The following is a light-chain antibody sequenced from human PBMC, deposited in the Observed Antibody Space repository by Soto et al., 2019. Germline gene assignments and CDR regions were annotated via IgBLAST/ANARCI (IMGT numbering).Light chain of an antibody. J-gene: IGKJ3*01. Sequence: EIVLTQSPGTLSLSPGERATLSCRASQSVSSSYLAWYQQKPSQAPRLLIYGASSRATGIPDRFSGSGAGTDFTITISILEPEDFAVYYCQQYCSSPPFTFGPGTKVDIK. CDR1: QSVSSSY. CDR2: GAS. CDR3: QQYCSSPPFT. V-gene: IGKV3-20*01.